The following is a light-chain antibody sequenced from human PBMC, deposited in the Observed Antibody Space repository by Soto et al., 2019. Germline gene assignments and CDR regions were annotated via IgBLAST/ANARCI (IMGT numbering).Light chain of an antibody. V-gene: IGKV3D-15*01. J-gene: IGKJ4*01. CDR2: GAS. Sequence: EIVMTQSPATLSVSPGERATLSCRASQSVDINLAWYQQKPGQAPRLLIFGASTRATGIPARVSGSGSGTDFALIIISLQSEDFVVYFCQQYDKWPLTFGGGTKVEIK. CDR1: QSVDIN. CDR3: QQYDKWPLT.